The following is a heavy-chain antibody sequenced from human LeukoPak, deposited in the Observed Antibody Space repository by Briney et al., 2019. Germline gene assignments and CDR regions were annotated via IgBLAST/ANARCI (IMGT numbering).Heavy chain of an antibody. Sequence: SVKVSCKASGGTFSSYAISWVRQAPGQGLEWMGGIIPIFGTANYAQKFQGRVTITTDESTSTAYMELSSLRSEDTAVYYCARGAMVRGVIDIDYWGQGTLVTVSS. CDR2: IIPIFGTA. V-gene: IGHV1-69*05. D-gene: IGHD3-10*01. CDR3: ARGAMVRGVIDIDY. J-gene: IGHJ4*02. CDR1: GGTFSSYA.